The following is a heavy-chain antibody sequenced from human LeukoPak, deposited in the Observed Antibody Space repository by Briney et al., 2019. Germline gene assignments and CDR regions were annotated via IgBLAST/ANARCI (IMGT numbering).Heavy chain of an antibody. CDR2: IYYSGST. J-gene: IGHJ6*03. CDR3: ARTYDPYYYYYMDV. Sequence: SETLSLTCTVSGGSISSYYWSWIWQPPGKGLEWIGYIYYSGSTNYNPSLKSRVTISVDTSKNQFSLKLSSVTAADTAVYYCARTYDPYYYYYMDVWGKGTTVTVSS. V-gene: IGHV4-59*01. CDR1: GGSISSYY. D-gene: IGHD3-3*01.